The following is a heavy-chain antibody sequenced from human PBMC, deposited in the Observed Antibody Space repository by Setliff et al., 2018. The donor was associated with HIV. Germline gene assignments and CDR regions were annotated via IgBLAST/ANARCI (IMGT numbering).Heavy chain of an antibody. CDR1: GFTFSNYA. CDR2: ITGSGDST. Sequence: GGSLRLSCAASGFTFSNYAMSWVRQAPGKGLEWVSSITGSGDSTYYADYVKGRFTISRDNSKNTLYLQMHSLRVEDMAVYYCAKDDSTRDGYITIFDYWGQGTLVTVSS. J-gene: IGHJ4*02. CDR3: AKDDSTRDGYITIFDY. V-gene: IGHV3-23*01. D-gene: IGHD3-3*01.